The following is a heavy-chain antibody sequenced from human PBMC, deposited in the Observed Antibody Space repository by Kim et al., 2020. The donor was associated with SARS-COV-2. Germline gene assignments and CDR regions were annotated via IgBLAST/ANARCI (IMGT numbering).Heavy chain of an antibody. CDR3: ARYTQEVVAFDT. J-gene: IGHJ4*02. V-gene: IGHV4-59*01. D-gene: IGHD2-15*01. CDR2: IDYNGNT. Sequence: SETLSLTFSVSGDSITSNYWSWIRQPPEKGLEWIGFIDYNGNTNYNASLKSRVTMSLDTSKNQFSLKLSSVTAADTAVYYCARYTQEVVAFDTWGQGTLVTVSS. CDR1: GDSITSNY.